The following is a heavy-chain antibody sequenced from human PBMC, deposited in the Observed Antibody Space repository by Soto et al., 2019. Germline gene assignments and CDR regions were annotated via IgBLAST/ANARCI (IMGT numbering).Heavy chain of an antibody. V-gene: IGHV1-8*01. CDR1: GYTFTSYD. J-gene: IGHJ5*02. CDR2: MNPNSGNT. D-gene: IGHD3-3*01. CDR3: ARDRRITIFRKGRFDP. Sequence: VKVSCKTSGYTFTSYDINWVRQATGQGLEWMGWMNPNSGNTGYAQKFQGRVTMTRNTSISTAYMELSSLRSEDTAVYYCARDRRITIFRKGRFDPWGQGTLVTVSS.